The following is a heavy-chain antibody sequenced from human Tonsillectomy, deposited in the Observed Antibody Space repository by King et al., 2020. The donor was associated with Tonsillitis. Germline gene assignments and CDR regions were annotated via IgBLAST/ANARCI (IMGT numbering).Heavy chain of an antibody. V-gene: IGHV1-2*02. CDR3: AGLDTVTTAFDY. CDR1: GYTFTGYY. D-gene: IGHD4-17*01. CDR2: INPNSGGT. Sequence: QLVQSGAEVKKPGASVKVSCKASGYTFTGYYMHWVRQAPGQGLEWMGWINPNSGGTNYAQKFQGRVTMTRDTSISTAYRGRSRLRSDDPAVYYCAGLDTVTTAFDYWGQGTLVTVSS. J-gene: IGHJ4*02.